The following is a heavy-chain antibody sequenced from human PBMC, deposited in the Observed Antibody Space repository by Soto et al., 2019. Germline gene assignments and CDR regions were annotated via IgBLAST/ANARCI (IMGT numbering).Heavy chain of an antibody. V-gene: IGHV4-4*02. D-gene: IGHD3-9*01. CDR2: IYHSGST. Sequence: PSETLSLTCTVSGGSISSSNWWSWVRQPPGKGLEWIGEIYHSGSTNYNPSLMSRLTISVDKSKNEFSLKVSSVTAADTAVYFCARVDILIGYGHYWGQGTLVTVSS. CDR1: GGSISSSNW. CDR3: ARVDILIGYGHY. J-gene: IGHJ4*02.